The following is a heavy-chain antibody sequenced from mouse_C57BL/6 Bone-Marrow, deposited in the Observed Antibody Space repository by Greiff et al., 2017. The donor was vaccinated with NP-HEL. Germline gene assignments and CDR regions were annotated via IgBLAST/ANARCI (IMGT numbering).Heavy chain of an antibody. CDR2: ISSGGSYT. CDR3: ARHGYFDV. CDR1: GFTFSSYG. Sequence: EVKLMESGGDLVKPGGSLKLSRAASGFTFSSYGMSWVRQTPDKRLEWVATISSGGSYTYYPDSVKGRFTISRDNAKNTLYLQMSSLKSEDTAMYYCARHGYFDVWGTGTTVTVSS. V-gene: IGHV5-6*01. J-gene: IGHJ1*03.